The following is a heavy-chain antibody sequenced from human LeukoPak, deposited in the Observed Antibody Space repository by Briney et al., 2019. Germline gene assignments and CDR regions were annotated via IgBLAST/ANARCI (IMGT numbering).Heavy chain of an antibody. V-gene: IGHV1-2*02. CDR3: ARLVGATYNY. CDR2: INPNSGGT. D-gene: IGHD1-26*01. CDR1: GYTFTGYY. Sequence: GASVKVSCKASGYTFTGYYMHWVRQAPGQGLEWMGWINPNSGGTNYAQKFQGRVTMTRDTSISTAYMELSRLRSDDTAMYYCARLVGATYNYWGQGTLVTVSS. J-gene: IGHJ4*02.